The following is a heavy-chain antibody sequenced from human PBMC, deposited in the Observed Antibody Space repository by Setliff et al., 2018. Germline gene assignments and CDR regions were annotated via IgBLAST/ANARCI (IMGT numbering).Heavy chain of an antibody. Sequence: PSETLSLTCTVPGDSISSFSYYWGWIRQPPGKGLEWIGTIYYGGTTYYNSSLKSRVTITVDTSKNHFSLRLNSVTAADTAVYYCARAGTYRYFDYWGRGTLVTVSS. CDR3: ARAGTYRYFDY. D-gene: IGHD1-1*01. J-gene: IGHJ4*02. V-gene: IGHV4-39*02. CDR1: GDSISSFSYY. CDR2: IYYGGTT.